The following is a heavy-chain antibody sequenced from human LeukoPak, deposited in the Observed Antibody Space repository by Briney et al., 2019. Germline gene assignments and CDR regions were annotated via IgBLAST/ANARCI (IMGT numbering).Heavy chain of an antibody. Sequence: ASVKVSCKTSGYTFRNYGITWVRQIPGQGLEWMGWISPYNGNTNYAQKLQGRVTMTTDTSTSTAYMELRSLTSDDTAVHYCARGPWVNDWLLYGGARSYYYYYYMDVWGKGTTVTISS. CDR2: ISPYNGNT. CDR3: ARGPWVNDWLLYGGARSYYYYYYMDV. D-gene: IGHD3-9*01. V-gene: IGHV1-18*01. CDR1: GYTFRNYG. J-gene: IGHJ6*03.